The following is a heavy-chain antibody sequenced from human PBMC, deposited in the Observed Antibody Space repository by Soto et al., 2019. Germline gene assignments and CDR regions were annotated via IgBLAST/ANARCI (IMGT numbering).Heavy chain of an antibody. V-gene: IGHV4-31*03. D-gene: IGHD1-26*01. CDR3: ARVWGINWFDP. Sequence: QVQLQESGPGLVKPSQTLSLTCTVSGGSISSGGYYWSWVRKDPGKCLEWIGYIYYSGSTYYNPSLKGRVTTPVDTAKNHFSLKLSSVTAADTGVYYCARVWGINWFDPWGEGTLVTVSS. CDR2: IYYSGST. J-gene: IGHJ5*02. CDR1: GGSISSGGYY.